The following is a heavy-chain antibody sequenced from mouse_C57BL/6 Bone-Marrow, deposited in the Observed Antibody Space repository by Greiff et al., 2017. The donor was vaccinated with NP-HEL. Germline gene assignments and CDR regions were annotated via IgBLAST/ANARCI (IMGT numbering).Heavy chain of an antibody. D-gene: IGHD2-3*01. J-gene: IGHJ2*01. V-gene: IGHV1-81*01. CDR3: AKEGGGAYDGYYLDY. CDR2: IYPRSGNT. CDR1: GYTFTSYG. Sequence: VQLQQSGAELARPGASVKLSCKASGYTFTSYGISWVKQRTGQGLEWIGEIYPRSGNTYYNEKFKGKATLTADKSSSTAYMELRILTSEDSAVYFCAKEGGGAYDGYYLDYWGQGTTLTVSS.